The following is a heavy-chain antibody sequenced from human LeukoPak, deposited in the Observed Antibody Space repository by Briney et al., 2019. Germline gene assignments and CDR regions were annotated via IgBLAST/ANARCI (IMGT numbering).Heavy chain of an antibody. CDR3: ARVGLGSGSSTGNYYYMDV. V-gene: IGHV4-61*08. D-gene: IGHD3-10*01. CDR1: GGSISSGGYY. Sequence: SETLSLTCTVSGGSISSGGYYWSWIRQHPGKGLEWIGYIYYSGSDKYNPSLKIRITMSRDTSKNQLSLKLTSVTAADTAVYYCARVGLGSGSSTGNYYYMDVWGKGTTVTVSS. J-gene: IGHJ6*03. CDR2: IYYSGSD.